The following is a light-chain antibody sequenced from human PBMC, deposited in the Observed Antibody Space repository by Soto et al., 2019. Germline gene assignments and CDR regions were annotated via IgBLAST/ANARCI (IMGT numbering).Light chain of an antibody. CDR1: SSNIGSNY. CDR3: AGWDDSLSGPV. V-gene: IGLV1-47*03. Sequence: QAVVIQPPSASGTPGQRVTMSCSGSSSNIGSNYVNWFQQLPGTAPKLLIYRNNQRPSGVPDRFSGSKSGTSASLAISGLWFEDEADYYCAGWDDSLSGPVFGGGTKLTVL. J-gene: IGLJ2*01. CDR2: RNN.